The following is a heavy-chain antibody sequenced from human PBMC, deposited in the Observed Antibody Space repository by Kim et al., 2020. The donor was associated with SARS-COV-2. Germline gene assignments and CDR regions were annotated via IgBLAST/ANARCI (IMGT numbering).Heavy chain of an antibody. D-gene: IGHD4-17*01. CDR2: IRSKLYGETT. CDR1: ALTFGDHA. V-gene: IGHV3-49*03. J-gene: IGHJ6*01. CDR3: TRDKPLYGDYGM. Sequence: GGSLRLSCSGSALTFGDHAVSWFRQAPGKGLEWVGFIRSKLYGETTEYAASVKGRFTISKDDSKSIAYLELNSLKTDDTAVYVCTRDKPLYGDYGM.